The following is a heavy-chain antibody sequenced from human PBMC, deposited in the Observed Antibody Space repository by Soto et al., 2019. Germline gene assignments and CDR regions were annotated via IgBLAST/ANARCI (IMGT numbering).Heavy chain of an antibody. CDR2: ISYDGSNK. V-gene: IGHV3-30*18. J-gene: IGHJ4*02. Sequence: QVQLVESGGGVVQPGRSLRLSCAASGFTFSSYGMHWVRQAPGKGLEWVAVISYDGSNKYYADSVKGRFTISRDNSKNTLYLQMNSLRAEDTAVYYCAKDRGSGYYPVDYWGQGTLVTVSS. D-gene: IGHD3-22*01. CDR1: GFTFSSYG. CDR3: AKDRGSGYYPVDY.